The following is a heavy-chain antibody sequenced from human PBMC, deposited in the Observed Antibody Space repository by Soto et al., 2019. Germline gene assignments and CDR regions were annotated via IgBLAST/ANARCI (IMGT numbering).Heavy chain of an antibody. Sequence: PGGSLRLSCAASGFTFSDYYMSWIRQAPGKGLEWVSSISSSSSYIYYADSVKGRFTISRDNAKNSLYLQMNSLRAEDTAVYYCARDSYDSSGYSTPFDYWGQGTLVTVSS. CDR3: ARDSYDSSGYSTPFDY. CDR1: GFTFSDYY. V-gene: IGHV3-11*06. D-gene: IGHD3-22*01. J-gene: IGHJ4*02. CDR2: ISSSSSYI.